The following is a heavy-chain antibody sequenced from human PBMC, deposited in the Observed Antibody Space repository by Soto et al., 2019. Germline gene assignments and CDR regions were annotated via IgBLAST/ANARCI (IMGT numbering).Heavy chain of an antibody. V-gene: IGHV5-51*01. J-gene: IGHJ4*02. CDR2: IYPGDSDT. Sequence: GESLKISCKGSGYSFTNYWIGWLRQMPGKGLEWMGIIYPGDSDTRYNPSFQGQVTISADKSISTAYLQWSSLKASDTAIYYCSRRGHTSSPTWGQGTLVTVSS. D-gene: IGHD6-13*01. CDR1: GYSFTNYW. CDR3: SRRGHTSSPT.